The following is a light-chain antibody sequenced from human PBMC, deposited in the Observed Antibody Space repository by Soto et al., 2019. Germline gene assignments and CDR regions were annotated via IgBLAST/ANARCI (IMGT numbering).Light chain of an antibody. CDR3: SSYTSSSTLYV. J-gene: IGLJ1*01. CDR1: SSDVGDYNY. Sequence: QSVLTQPASVSGSPGQSITISCTGTSSDVGDYNYVSWYQQHPGKAPKLMIYEVSNRPSGVSNRFSGSKSGNTASLTISGLQAEDEVDYYCSSYTSSSTLYVFGTGTKVTVL. V-gene: IGLV2-14*01. CDR2: EVS.